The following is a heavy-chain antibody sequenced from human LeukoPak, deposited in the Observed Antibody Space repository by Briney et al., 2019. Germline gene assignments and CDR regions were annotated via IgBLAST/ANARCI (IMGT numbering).Heavy chain of an antibody. CDR1: GGSFSGYY. D-gene: IGHD1-26*01. J-gene: IGHJ4*02. V-gene: IGHV4-34*01. Sequence: SETLSLTCTVYGGSFSGYYWSWIRQPPGKGLEWIGEIHHSGTTNYNPSLKSRVTISLDTTKNQFSLKVSSVTAADTAVYYCARGGSYPTSNDYWGQGTLVTVSS. CDR2: IHHSGTT. CDR3: ARGGSYPTSNDY.